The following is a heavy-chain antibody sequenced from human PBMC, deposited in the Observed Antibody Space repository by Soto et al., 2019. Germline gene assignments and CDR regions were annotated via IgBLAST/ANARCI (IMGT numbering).Heavy chain of an antibody. CDR3: ARLRAEKWSSGWYFDY. CDR1: GYSFTSYW. D-gene: IGHD6-19*01. V-gene: IGHV5-51*01. CDR2: ICPGDSDT. J-gene: IGHJ4*02. Sequence: GESLKISCKGSGYSFTSYWIGWVRQMPGKGLEWMGIICPGDSDTRYSPSFQGQVTISADKSISTAYLQWSSLKASDTAMYYCARLRAEKWSSGWYFDYWGQRTLVTVSS.